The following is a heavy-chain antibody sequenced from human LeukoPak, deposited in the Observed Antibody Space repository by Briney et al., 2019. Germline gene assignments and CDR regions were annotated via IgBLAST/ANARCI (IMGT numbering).Heavy chain of an antibody. CDR2: IYYSGNT. CDR3: ARGGGFFSGSYTLVDT. J-gene: IGHJ5*02. Sequence: SETLSLTCTVSGGSLRSSNYYWSWIRQPPGKGLEWIGYIYYSGNTNYNPSLKSRVTMSVDTSKNQFSLMLSSVTAADTAVYYCARGGGFFSGSYTLVDTWGQGSLVTVSS. CDR1: GGSLRSSNYY. D-gene: IGHD3-3*01. V-gene: IGHV4-61*01.